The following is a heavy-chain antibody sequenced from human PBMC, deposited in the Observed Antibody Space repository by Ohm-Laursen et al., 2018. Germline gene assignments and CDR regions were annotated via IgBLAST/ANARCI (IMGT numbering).Heavy chain of an antibody. Sequence: VASVKVSCKASGYTFTGYYMHWVRQAPGQGLEWMGWINPNSGGTNYAQKFQGRVTMTRDTSIRTAYMELSRLRSDDTAVYYCARDRVRPAYSYVYGYWGQGTLVTVSS. J-gene: IGHJ4*02. CDR1: GYTFTGYY. V-gene: IGHV1-2*02. CDR2: INPNSGGT. D-gene: IGHD5-18*01. CDR3: ARDRVRPAYSYVYGY.